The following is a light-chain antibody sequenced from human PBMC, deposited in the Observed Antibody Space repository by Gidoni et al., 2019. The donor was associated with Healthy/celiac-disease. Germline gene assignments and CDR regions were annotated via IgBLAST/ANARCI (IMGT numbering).Light chain of an antibody. CDR2: DAP. CDR1: QGVSSY. V-gene: IGKV3D-11*01. Sequence: EIVLTQSPATLSLSPGERATLSCRASQGVSSYFAWYQQKPGQAPRLLIYDAPNRATGIPARFSGSGPGTDFTLTISSLEPEDFAVYYCQQRSNWPALTFGGGTKVEIK. CDR3: QQRSNWPALT. J-gene: IGKJ4*01.